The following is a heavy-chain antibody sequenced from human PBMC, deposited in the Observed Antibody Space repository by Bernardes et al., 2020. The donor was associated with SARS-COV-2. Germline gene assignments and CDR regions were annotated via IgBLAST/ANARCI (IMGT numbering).Heavy chain of an antibody. CDR2: IYSGDST. V-gene: IGHV3-53*01. D-gene: IGHD2-21*02. J-gene: IGHJ6*02. CDR3: AREETALYGMDV. CDR1: GFTVSSNY. Sequence: GSLRLSCAASGFTVSSNYMSWVRQAPGKGLEWVSLIYSGDSTYYADSVKGRFTISRDNSKNTLYLQMNSLRAEDTAVYYCAREETALYGMDVWGQGTTVTVSS.